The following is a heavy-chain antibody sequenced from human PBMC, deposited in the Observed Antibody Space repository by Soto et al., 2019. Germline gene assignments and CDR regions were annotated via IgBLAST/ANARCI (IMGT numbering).Heavy chain of an antibody. CDR2: IYWDDDK. V-gene: IGHV2-5*02. D-gene: IGHD3-16*01. CDR3: AHIPNYYQYDWFDP. CDR1: GFSLTTRGVV. J-gene: IGHJ5*02. Sequence: QITLKESGPTLVKPTQTLTLTCTFSGFSLTTRGVVVGWIRQPPGKALECLALIYWDDDKRYSPSLQSRLSITKATSKNQVVLTMTNVDPVDTATYYCAHIPNYYQYDWFDPWGQGTLVSVSS.